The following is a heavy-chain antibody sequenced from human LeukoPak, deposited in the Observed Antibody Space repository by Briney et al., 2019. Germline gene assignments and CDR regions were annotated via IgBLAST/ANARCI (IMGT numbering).Heavy chain of an antibody. D-gene: IGHD3-10*01. CDR2: IYYSGIT. Sequence: SETLSLTCTVSGGSISSSGYYWGWIRQSPGEGLEWTGNIYYSGITYYNPSLKSRVTISVDTSKNQFSLKLSSVTAADTAVYYCARLRYYGSGSYPVTGNWFDPWGQGTLVTVSS. CDR1: GGSISSSGYY. J-gene: IGHJ5*02. V-gene: IGHV4-39*01. CDR3: ARLRYYGSGSYPVTGNWFDP.